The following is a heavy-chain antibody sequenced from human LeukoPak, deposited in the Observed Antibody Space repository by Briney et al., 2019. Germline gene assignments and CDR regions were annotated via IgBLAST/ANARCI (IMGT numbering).Heavy chain of an antibody. J-gene: IGHJ5*02. CDR2: INPNSGGT. V-gene: IGHV1-2*02. CDR1: GYTFTGYY. CDR3: AREKRIAARPGVWFDP. Sequence: GASVKVSCKASGYTFTGYYMHWVRQAPGQGLEWMGWINPNSGGTNYAQKFQGRVTMTRDTSISTAYMELSRLRSDDTAVYYCAREKRIAARPGVWFDPWGQGTLVTVSS. D-gene: IGHD6-6*01.